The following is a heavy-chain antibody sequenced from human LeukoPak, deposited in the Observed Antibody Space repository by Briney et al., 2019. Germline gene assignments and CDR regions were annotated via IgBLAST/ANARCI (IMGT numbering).Heavy chain of an antibody. CDR3: ARDFFPIAAAGTWFDY. J-gene: IGHJ4*02. CDR1: GGSISSSSYY. CDR2: IYYSGST. V-gene: IGHV4-39*07. D-gene: IGHD6-13*01. Sequence: SETLSLTCTVSGGSISSSSYYWGWIRQPPGKGLEWIGSIYYSGSTYYNPSLKSRATISVDTSKNQFSLKLSSVTAADTAVYYCARDFFPIAAAGTWFDYWGQGTLVTVSS.